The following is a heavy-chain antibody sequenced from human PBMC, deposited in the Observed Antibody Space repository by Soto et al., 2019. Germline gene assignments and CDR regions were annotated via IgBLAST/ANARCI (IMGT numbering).Heavy chain of an antibody. V-gene: IGHV3-23*01. CDR2: ISDSADNI. D-gene: IGHD2-2*01. J-gene: IGHJ5*02. CDR3: VREVGIAVKKYFDP. CDR1: GFTFSDYA. Sequence: EVPLLESGGGLVQPGGSLRLSCAASGFTFSDYAISWVRLAPGRGLEWVSAISDSADNIYYADSVKGRFTISRDNSKNTLDLQISSLRADDTAVYYCVREVGIAVKKYFDPWGQGTQVTVSS.